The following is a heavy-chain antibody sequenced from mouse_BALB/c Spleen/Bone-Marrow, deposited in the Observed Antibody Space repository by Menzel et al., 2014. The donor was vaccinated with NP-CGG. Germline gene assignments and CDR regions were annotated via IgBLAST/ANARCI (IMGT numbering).Heavy chain of an antibody. CDR1: GYTFTSYW. CDR3: ARDYRYDGFAY. V-gene: IGHV1-7*01. J-gene: IGHJ3*01. D-gene: IGHD2-14*01. Sequence: VQLQQSGAELAKPGASVKMSSKASGYTFTSYWMHWVKQRPGQGLEWIGYINPSTGYTEYNQKFKDKATLTADKSSSTAYMQLSSLTSENSAVYYCARDYRYDGFAYWGQGTLVTVSA. CDR2: INPSTGYT.